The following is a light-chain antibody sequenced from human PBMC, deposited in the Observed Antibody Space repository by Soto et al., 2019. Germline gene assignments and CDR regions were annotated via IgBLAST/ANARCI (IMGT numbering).Light chain of an antibody. CDR3: QQYKNWPL. J-gene: IGKJ5*01. Sequence: IVMTHSPATLSVSPGEGVSLSCRASHSVRSHLAWYQQKPGQPPRLLIYGASTRATGIPARFSGSGFGTEFTLTISSLQSEDFAVYYCQQYKNWPLFGQGTRLAIK. CDR1: HSVRSH. V-gene: IGKV3-15*01. CDR2: GAS.